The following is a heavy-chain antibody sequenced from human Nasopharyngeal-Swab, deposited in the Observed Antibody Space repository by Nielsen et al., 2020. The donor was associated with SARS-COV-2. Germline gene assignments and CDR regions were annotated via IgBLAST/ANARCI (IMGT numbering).Heavy chain of an antibody. CDR1: GFTFSSYA. J-gene: IGHJ5*02. V-gene: IGHV3-23*01. D-gene: IGHD3-10*01. CDR3: AKDGVYGSGGYSWFDP. CDR2: ISGSGGST. Sequence: GESLKISCAASGFTFSSYAMSWVRQAPGKGLEWVSAISGSGGSTYYADSVKGRFTISRDNSKNTLYLQMNSLRAEDTAVYYCAKDGVYGSGGYSWFDPWGQGTLVTVSS.